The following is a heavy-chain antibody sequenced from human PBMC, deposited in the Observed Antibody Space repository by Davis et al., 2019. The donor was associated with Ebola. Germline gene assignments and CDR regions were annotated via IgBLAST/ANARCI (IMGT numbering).Heavy chain of an antibody. CDR3: ATNTSSTAGFDS. CDR1: GASLSSHY. V-gene: IGHV4-59*11. D-gene: IGHD1-1*01. J-gene: IGHJ4*02. CDR2: IHYGGAA. Sequence: PSETLSLTCSVSGASLSSHYWTWIRQPPGKGLEWIGHIHYGGAANYNPSLKSRFIMSVDTSTNQFSLRLTSVTGADTAVYYCATNTSSTAGFDSWGQGTLVTVSS.